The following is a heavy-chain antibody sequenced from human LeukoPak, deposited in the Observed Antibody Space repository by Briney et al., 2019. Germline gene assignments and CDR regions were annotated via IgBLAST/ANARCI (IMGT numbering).Heavy chain of an antibody. Sequence: SVKVSCKASGANFSTSSFSWVRQAPGQGLEWMGRVIPTLEIAHYAQKFQGRVTITADKSTSTTYMELSSLRSEDTAIYFCARVVFHDSSPYFARSIPTADYWGQGTLVTVSS. CDR1: GANFSTSS. D-gene: IGHD3-22*01. V-gene: IGHV1-69*04. CDR2: VIPTLEIA. J-gene: IGHJ4*02. CDR3: ARVVFHDSSPYFARSIPTADY.